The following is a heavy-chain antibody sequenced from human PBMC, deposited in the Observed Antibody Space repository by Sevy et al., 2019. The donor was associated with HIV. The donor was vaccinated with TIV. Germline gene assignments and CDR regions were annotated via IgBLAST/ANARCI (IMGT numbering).Heavy chain of an antibody. J-gene: IGHJ4*02. CDR1: GFTFNNYR. CDR3: ARGNTAAGTVGDY. V-gene: IGHV3-48*02. CDR2: ISSGSRTI. D-gene: IGHD6-13*01. Sequence: GESLKISCAASGFTFNNYRMNWVRQAPGKGLEWVSHISSGSRTIYYADSVKGRFTISRDNAKNSLYLQMNSLRDDDTAVYYCARGNTAAGTVGDYWGQRTLVTVSS.